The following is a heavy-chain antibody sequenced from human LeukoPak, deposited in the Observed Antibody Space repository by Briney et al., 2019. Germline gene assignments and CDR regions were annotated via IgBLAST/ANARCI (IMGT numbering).Heavy chain of an antibody. CDR3: ARGASNYGDPADY. D-gene: IGHD4-17*01. CDR1: GFTFSSYS. V-gene: IGHV3-21*04. J-gene: IGHJ4*02. CDR2: IGSSSTYI. Sequence: GGSLRLSCAASGFTFSSYSMNWVRQAPGKGPEWVSAIGSSSTYINYADSVKGRVTISRDNAKNSLYLQMNSLRAEDTAVYYCARGASNYGDPADYWGQGPLVTVSS.